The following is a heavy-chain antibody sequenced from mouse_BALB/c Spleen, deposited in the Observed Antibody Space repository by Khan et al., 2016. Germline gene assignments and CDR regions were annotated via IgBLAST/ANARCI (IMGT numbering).Heavy chain of an antibody. CDR3: ASDLLWYAMDY. CDR2: IDPYNGNT. V-gene: IGHV1S135*01. CDR1: GYTFTTYT. D-gene: IGHD2-1*01. J-gene: IGHJ4*01. Sequence: EVELVESGPELVKPGASVKVSCKASGYTFTTYTMYWVKQSHGKNLEWIGYIDPYNGNTTYNQKFKGKATLTVDKSSSTAYMHLNSLASDDSAVYYCASDLLWYAMDYWGQGTSVTVSS.